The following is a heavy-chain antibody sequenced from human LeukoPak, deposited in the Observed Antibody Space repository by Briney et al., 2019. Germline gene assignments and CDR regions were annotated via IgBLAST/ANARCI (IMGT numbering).Heavy chain of an antibody. CDR2: IYYSGST. CDR3: ARLPYCSSTTCYRGAFDI. Sequence: SETLSLTCAVYGGSFSGYYWSWIRQPPGKGLEWIGYIYYSGSTNYNPSLKSRVTISVDTSKNQFSLKLSSVTAADTAVYYCARLPYCSSTTCYRGAFDIWGQGTMVTVSS. J-gene: IGHJ3*02. D-gene: IGHD2-2*01. CDR1: GGSFSGYY. V-gene: IGHV4-59*08.